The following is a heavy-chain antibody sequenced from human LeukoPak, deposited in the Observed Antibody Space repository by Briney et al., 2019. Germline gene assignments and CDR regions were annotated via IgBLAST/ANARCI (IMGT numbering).Heavy chain of an antibody. J-gene: IGHJ3*02. D-gene: IGHD3-22*01. CDR1: GGSISRYY. CDR2: IYYSGST. V-gene: IGHV4-59*01. CDR3: ARGGYYDSSGYYPDAFDI. Sequence: PSETLSLTCTVSGGSISRYYWSWIRQPPGKGLEWIGYIYYSGSTNYNPSLKSRVTISVDTSKNQFSLKLSSVTAADTAVYYCARGGYYDSSGYYPDAFDIWGQGTMVTVSS.